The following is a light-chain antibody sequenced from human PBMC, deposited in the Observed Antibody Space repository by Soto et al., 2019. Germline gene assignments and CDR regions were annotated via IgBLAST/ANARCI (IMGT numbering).Light chain of an antibody. J-gene: IGKJ5*01. V-gene: IGKV1-39*01. Sequence: DIQMTQSPSSLSASVGDRVTITCRASQTISNTLNWYQQRPWKPPNLLIYASSTLQSGVPPRFSGGGSGTEFTLTISSLQPEDFATYYCQQTYSTPITFGQGTRLEIK. CDR2: ASS. CDR3: QQTYSTPIT. CDR1: QTISNT.